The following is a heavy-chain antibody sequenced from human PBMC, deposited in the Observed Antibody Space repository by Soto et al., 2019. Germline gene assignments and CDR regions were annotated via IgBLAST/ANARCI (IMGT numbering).Heavy chain of an antibody. V-gene: IGHV4-59*08. CDR1: GGSISSYY. J-gene: IGHJ4*02. CDR2: ISNTGNT. D-gene: IGHD6-19*01. Sequence: SETLSLTCTVSGGSISSYYWSWIRQPPGQGLEWIGYISNTGNTNYNPSLKSRVTISVDTSKKQFSLKLTSVTAADTAVFYCARHAYEAGSSGWYDYWGQGTLVTVSS. CDR3: ARHAYEAGSSGWYDY.